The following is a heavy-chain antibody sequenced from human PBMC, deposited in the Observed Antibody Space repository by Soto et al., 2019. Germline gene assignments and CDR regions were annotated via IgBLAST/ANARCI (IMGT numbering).Heavy chain of an antibody. CDR1: GYTFTSYD. D-gene: IGHD6-25*01. CDR2: MNPNSGNT. J-gene: IGHJ4*02. CDR3: ARWVQTPAAGPKFYY. Sequence: ASVKVSCKTSGYTFTSYDINWVRQATGQGLEWMGWMNPNSGNTGYAQKFQGRVSMTRSTSISTAYMELSSLTSEDSAVYYCARWVQTPAAGPKFYYWGQGNLVTVSS. V-gene: IGHV1-8*01.